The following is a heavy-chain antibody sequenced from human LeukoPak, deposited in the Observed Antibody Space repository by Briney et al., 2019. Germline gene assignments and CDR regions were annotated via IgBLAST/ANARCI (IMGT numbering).Heavy chain of an antibody. D-gene: IGHD3-16*01. CDR3: VRDQGGGRWLDP. Sequence: GGSLRLSCAASGFTFGSYAMNWVRQAPGKGLEWASSISSGSSFIYYADSVKGRFTIARDNAKNSLYLQMNSLRPEDTAIYYCVRDQGGGRWLDPWGQGTLVTVSS. J-gene: IGHJ5*02. CDR2: ISSGSSFI. V-gene: IGHV3-21*01. CDR1: GFTFGSYA.